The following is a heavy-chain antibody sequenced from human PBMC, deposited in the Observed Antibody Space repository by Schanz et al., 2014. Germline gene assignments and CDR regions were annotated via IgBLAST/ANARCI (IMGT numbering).Heavy chain of an antibody. J-gene: IGHJ6*03. CDR3: AKDYQDCSSASCYLWENYYMDA. V-gene: IGHV3-30*18. Sequence: QVQLVESGGGVVQPGRSLRLSCAASGFTFSSYGMHWVRQSPGKGLEWVALISYDGSNKYYADSVKGRFTISRDSSKNTLYLQMNSLRAEDTAVYCCAKDYQDCSSASCYLWENYYMDAWGNGTAVAVSS. CDR1: GFTFSSYG. D-gene: IGHD2-2*01. CDR2: ISYDGSNK.